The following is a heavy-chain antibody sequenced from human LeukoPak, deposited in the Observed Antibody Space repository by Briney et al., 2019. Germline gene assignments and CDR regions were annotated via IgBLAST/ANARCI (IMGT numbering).Heavy chain of an antibody. CDR3: ARGAYYYDSSGYYPLHFDY. V-gene: IGHV1-46*01. CDR2: INPSGGRR. J-gene: IGHJ4*02. D-gene: IGHD3-22*01. Sequence: ASVKVSCRASGYTFTSYYMHWVRQAPGQGLEWMGIINPSGGRRSYAQKFQGRVTMTRDTSTSTVYMELSSLRSEDTAVYYCARGAYYYDSSGYYPLHFDYWGQGTLVTVSS. CDR1: GYTFTSYY.